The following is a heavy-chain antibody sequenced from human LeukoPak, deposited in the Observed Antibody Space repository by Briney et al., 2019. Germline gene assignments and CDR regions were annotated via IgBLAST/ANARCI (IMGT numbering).Heavy chain of an antibody. V-gene: IGHV3-23*01. Sequence: PGGSLRLSCAASGFTFSSYGMSWVRQAPGKGLEWVSAISGSGGSTYYADSVKGRFTISRDNSKNTLYLQMNSLRAEDTAVYYCAKAPEYDILTGYGYFDYWGQGTLVTVSS. CDR3: AKAPEYDILTGYGYFDY. CDR2: ISGSGGST. J-gene: IGHJ4*02. CDR1: GFTFSSYG. D-gene: IGHD3-9*01.